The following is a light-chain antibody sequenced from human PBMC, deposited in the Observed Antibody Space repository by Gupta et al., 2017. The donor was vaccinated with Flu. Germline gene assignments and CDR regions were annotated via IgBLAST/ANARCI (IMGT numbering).Light chain of an antibody. J-gene: IGLJ2*01. V-gene: IGLV2-14*03. CDR3: CSYKSSNTHKVI. CDR1: SSDVADYNY. Sequence: SALTQPASVSGSPGQSMTISCTGTSSDVADYNYISWYQQHPGKAPKLMIYDVTSRPSGVAKRCSVSKSGNTDALTITGLQAEDEAEYDCCSYKSSNTHKVIFGGGTKLTVL. CDR2: DVT.